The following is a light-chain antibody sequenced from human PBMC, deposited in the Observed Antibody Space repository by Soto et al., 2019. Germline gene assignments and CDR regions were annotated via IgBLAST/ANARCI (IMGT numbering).Light chain of an antibody. CDR3: QQVDTYPYT. J-gene: IGKJ2*01. CDR1: RGIATS. V-gene: IGKV1-9*01. CDR2: AAS. Sequence: IQLTQSPSSLSASVGDSVTITCRASRGIATSLAWYQQNPGKAPRLLIHAASTLQSGVPSRFSGSGSGTEFTLAISSLQPEDFATYYCQQVDTYPYTFGQGTKLEIK.